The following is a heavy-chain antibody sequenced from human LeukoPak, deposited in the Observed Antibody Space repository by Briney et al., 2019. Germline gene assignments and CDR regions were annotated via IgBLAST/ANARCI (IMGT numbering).Heavy chain of an antibody. V-gene: IGHV4-59*12. CDR3: ATSRGYYDSSGGAFDI. J-gene: IGHJ3*02. CDR2: IYYSGST. CDR1: GGSISSYY. Sequence: PSETLSLTCTVSGGSISSYYWSWIRQPPGKGLEWIGYIYYSGSTNYNPSLKSRVTISVDTSKNQFSLKLRSVTAADTAVYYCATSRGYYDSSGGAFDIWGQGTMVTVSS. D-gene: IGHD3-22*01.